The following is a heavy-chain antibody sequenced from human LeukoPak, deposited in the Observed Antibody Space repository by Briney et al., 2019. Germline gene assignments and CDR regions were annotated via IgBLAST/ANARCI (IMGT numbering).Heavy chain of an antibody. D-gene: IGHD1-20*01. Sequence: PGGSLRLSCAASGFTFSSYSMNWVRQAPGKGLEWVSPISSSSSYIYYADSVKGRFPISRDNAKNSLYLQMNSLRAEDTAVYYCALYNWFLNYWGQGTLVTVSS. CDR3: ALYNWFLNY. V-gene: IGHV3-21*01. CDR2: ISSSSSYI. J-gene: IGHJ4*02. CDR1: GFTFSSYS.